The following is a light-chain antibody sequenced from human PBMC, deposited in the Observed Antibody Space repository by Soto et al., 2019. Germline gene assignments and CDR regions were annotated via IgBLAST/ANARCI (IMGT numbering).Light chain of an antibody. Sequence: QSVLTQPPSASGPPGQRVTIYCSGSSSNIGSNTVNWYQQLPGTAPKLLIYNNNHRPSGVPDRFSGSKSGTSASLAISGLQSEDESDYYCAAWDDSLNGLVFGTGTKLTVL. CDR1: SSNIGSNT. CDR2: NNN. CDR3: AAWDDSLNGLV. V-gene: IGLV1-44*01. J-gene: IGLJ1*01.